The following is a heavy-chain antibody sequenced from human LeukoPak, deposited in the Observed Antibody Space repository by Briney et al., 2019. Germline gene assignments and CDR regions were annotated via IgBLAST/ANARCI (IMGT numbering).Heavy chain of an antibody. CDR3: ARAWNGYTPDP. D-gene: IGHD3-3*01. V-gene: IGHV1-46*01. CDR2: INPSGGST. CDR1: GGTFSSYA. Sequence: ASVKVSCKASGGTFSSYAISWVRQAPGQGLEWMGIINPSGGSTSYAQKFQGRVTMTRDTSTSTVYMELSSLRSEDTAVYYCARAWNGYTPDPWGQGTLVTVSP. J-gene: IGHJ5*02.